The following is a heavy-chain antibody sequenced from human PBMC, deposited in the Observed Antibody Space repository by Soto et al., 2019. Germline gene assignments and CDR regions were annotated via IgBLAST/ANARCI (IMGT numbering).Heavy chain of an antibody. J-gene: IGHJ3*02. CDR1: GYTFTSYG. V-gene: IGHV1-18*01. CDR2: ISAYNGNT. Sequence: ASVKVSCKASGYTFTSYGISWVRQAPGQGLEWMGWISAYNGNTNYAQKLQGRVTMTTDTSTSTAYMELRSLRSDDTAVYYCARKYCSSTSCYWDSDAFDIWGQGTMVTVS. D-gene: IGHD2-2*01. CDR3: ARKYCSSTSCYWDSDAFDI.